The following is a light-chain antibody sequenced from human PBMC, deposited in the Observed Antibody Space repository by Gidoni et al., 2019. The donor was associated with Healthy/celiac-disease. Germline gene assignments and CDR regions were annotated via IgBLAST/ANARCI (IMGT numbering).Light chain of an antibody. V-gene: IGKV2-28*01. Sequence: DIVMTQSPLSLPVTPGEPASISCRSSQSLLHSNGYNYWDWYMQKQGQSPQLLIYLGSNRASGVPDRFSGSGSGTDFTLKISRVEAEDVGVYYCMQALQTEWTFGQGTKVEIK. J-gene: IGKJ1*01. CDR3: MQALQTEWT. CDR1: QSLLHSNGYNY. CDR2: LGS.